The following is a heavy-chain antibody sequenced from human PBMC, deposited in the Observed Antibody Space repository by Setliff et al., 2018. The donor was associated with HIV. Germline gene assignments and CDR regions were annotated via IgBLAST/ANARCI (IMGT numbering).Heavy chain of an antibody. CDR3: ARGAKGTNSAYYFDY. CDR2: VHHTGYL. CDR1: GGPLTDHY. V-gene: IGHV4-34*01. Sequence: PSETLSLTCAVHGGPLTDHYWNWIRQSPGKGLEWIAEVHHTGYLNYNPSLKSRLTISIDTSKKQFSLKLTSVTAADAAIYYCARGAKGTNSAYYFDYWGQGKLVTVSS. D-gene: IGHD2-8*01. J-gene: IGHJ4*02.